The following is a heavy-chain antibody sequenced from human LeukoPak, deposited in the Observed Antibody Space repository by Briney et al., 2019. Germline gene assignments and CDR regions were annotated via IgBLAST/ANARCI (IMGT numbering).Heavy chain of an antibody. V-gene: IGHV1-46*01. Sequence: ASVKVSCKASGYTLTSYYMHWVRHAPGQGHEWMGIINPSGGSTSYAQKFQGRVTMTRDMSTSTVYMELSSLRSEDTAVYYCARDGDDYYDSSGHVGADYWGQGTLVTVSS. J-gene: IGHJ4*02. D-gene: IGHD3-22*01. CDR1: GYTLTSYY. CDR2: INPSGGST. CDR3: ARDGDDYYDSSGHVGADY.